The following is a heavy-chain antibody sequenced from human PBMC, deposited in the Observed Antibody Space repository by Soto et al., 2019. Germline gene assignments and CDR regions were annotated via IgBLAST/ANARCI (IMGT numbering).Heavy chain of an antibody. D-gene: IGHD3-16*02. V-gene: IGHV4-34*01. Sequence: SETLSLTCAVYGGSFSGYYWSWIRQPPGKGLEWIGEINHSGSTNYNPSLKSRVTISVDTSKNQFSLKLSSVTAADTAVYYCARGMITFGGFIVIQEGMAFYIWGQGTMVTVSS. CDR2: INHSGST. CDR1: GGSFSGYY. CDR3: ARGMITFGGFIVIQEGMAFYI. J-gene: IGHJ3*02.